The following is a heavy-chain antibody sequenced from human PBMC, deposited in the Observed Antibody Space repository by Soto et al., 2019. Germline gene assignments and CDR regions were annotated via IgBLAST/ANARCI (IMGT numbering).Heavy chain of an antibody. J-gene: IGHJ4*01. V-gene: IGHV4-61*01. CDR1: GGSVSDKSYY. Sequence: PSETLSLTCSVSGGSVSDKSYYWSWIRQPPGKRREWIGYVYYSGSTNSNPSLKSRVTISVDLSKNQFSLRLSSVTTADTALYSCARTTAVPSSLRSCYFMDYWGQGTMVTVSS. CDR3: ARTTAVPSSLRSCYFMDY. CDR2: VYYSGST. D-gene: IGHD1-26*01.